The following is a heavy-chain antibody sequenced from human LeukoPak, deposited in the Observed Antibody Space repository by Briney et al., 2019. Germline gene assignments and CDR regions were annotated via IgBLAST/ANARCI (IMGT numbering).Heavy chain of an antibody. J-gene: IGHJ6*02. V-gene: IGHV3-21*01. CDR2: ISSSSSYI. CDR1: GFIFSGYS. CDR3: ARVGGQTVQLERPSFYGMDV. Sequence: GGSLRLSCSASGFIFSGYSMSWVRQASGKGLEWVSSISSSSSYIYYADSVKGRFTISRDNAKNSLYLQMNSLRAEDTAVYYCARVGGQTVQLERPSFYGMDVWGQGTTVTVSS. D-gene: IGHD1-1*01.